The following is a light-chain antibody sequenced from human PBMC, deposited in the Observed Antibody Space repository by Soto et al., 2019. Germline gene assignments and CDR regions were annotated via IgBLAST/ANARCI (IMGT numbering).Light chain of an antibody. V-gene: IGKV3D-15*01. Sequence: IVMTQSPGTLSVSPGERVTFSCRASQSVSSNLAWYQQKPGQTPRLLIYGASTRATGIPARFSGSGSGTEFTLTISSLQSEDFAVYYCQQYNNWPPTFGQGTRLEIK. J-gene: IGKJ5*01. CDR2: GAS. CDR1: QSVSSN. CDR3: QQYNNWPPT.